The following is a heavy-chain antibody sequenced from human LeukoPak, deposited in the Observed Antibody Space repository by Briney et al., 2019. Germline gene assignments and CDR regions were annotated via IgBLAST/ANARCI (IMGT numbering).Heavy chain of an antibody. Sequence: GGSLRLSCAASGFTFSSYGMHWVRQAPGKGLEWVAFIRYDGSDKYYADSVKGRFTISRDNSKNTVSLQMNSLRAEDTAVYYCAKDRYSSSADFDSWGQGTLVTVSS. D-gene: IGHD6-6*01. CDR3: AKDRYSSSADFDS. J-gene: IGHJ4*02. V-gene: IGHV3-30*02. CDR1: GFTFSSYG. CDR2: IRYDGSDK.